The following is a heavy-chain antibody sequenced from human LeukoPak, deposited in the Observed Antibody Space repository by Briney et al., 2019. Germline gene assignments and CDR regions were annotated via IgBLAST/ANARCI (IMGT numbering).Heavy chain of an antibody. D-gene: IGHD3-22*01. CDR2: IKSKTDGGTT. CDR3: TGHDYYDSSGYWPFDY. CDR1: GFTFSNAW. V-gene: IGHV3-15*01. Sequence: GGSLRLSCAASGFTFSNAWMSWVRQAPGKGLEWVGRIKSKTDGGTTDYAAPVKGRFTIPRDDSKNTLYLQMNSLKTEDTAVYYCTGHDYYDSSGYWPFDYWGQGTLVTVSS. J-gene: IGHJ4*02.